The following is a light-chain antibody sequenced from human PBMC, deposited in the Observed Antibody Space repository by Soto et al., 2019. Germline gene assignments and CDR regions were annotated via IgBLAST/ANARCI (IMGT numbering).Light chain of an antibody. CDR3: QQADIFQLT. Sequence: DIQMTQSPSSVSASVGDRVTITCRASPPLGAWLAWYQQKPGKAPKLLIYSTSTLQSGVPSRFSGGGSGTEFTLTISSLQPEDFATYFCQQADIFQLTFGGGTKVEIK. CDR1: PPLGAW. J-gene: IGKJ4*01. CDR2: STS. V-gene: IGKV1-12*01.